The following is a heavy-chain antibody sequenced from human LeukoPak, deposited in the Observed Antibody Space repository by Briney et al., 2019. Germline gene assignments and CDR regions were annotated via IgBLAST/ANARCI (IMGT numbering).Heavy chain of an antibody. D-gene: IGHD2-15*01. CDR2: ISAYGNT. CDR1: GYTFTIYG. CDR3: ARGIIGYYFDS. J-gene: IGHJ4*02. Sequence: SVKVSCKTSGYTFTIYGISWVRQAPGQGLEWMGLISAYGNTNYAQNLQGRVTMTTDTSTSTAYMELRSLRSDDTAVYYCARGIIGYYFDSWGQGTLVTVSS. V-gene: IGHV1-18*01.